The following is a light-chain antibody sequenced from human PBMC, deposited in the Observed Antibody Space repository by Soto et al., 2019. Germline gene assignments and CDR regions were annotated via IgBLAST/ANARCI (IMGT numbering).Light chain of an antibody. J-gene: IGLJ1*01. Sequence: QSALTQPASVSGSPGQSIAISCTGTSSDVGIYNYVSWYQQHPGKAPKLIIYEVSNRPSGVSNRFSGSKSGNTASLTISGLQAEDEADYYCCSYTTSSTRVFGTGTKLTVL. CDR1: SSDVGIYNY. V-gene: IGLV2-14*01. CDR3: CSYTTSSTRV. CDR2: EVS.